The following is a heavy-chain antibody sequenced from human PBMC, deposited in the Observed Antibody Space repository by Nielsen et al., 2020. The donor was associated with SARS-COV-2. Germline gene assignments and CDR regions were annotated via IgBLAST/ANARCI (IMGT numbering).Heavy chain of an antibody. CDR3: ARNAYYDILTGYHRGGNYFDF. CDR2: VHYSGSP. J-gene: IGHJ4*02. V-gene: IGHV4-39*07. Sequence: WIRQPPGKGLEWIGSVHYSGSPYYNPSLKTRITMSVDTSKNQFSLKLSSVTAADTAVYYCARNAYYDILTGYHRGGNYFDFWGLGTLVTVSS. D-gene: IGHD3-9*01.